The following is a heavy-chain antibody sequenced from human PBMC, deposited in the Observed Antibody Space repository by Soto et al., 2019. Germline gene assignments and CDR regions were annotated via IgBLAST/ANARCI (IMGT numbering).Heavy chain of an antibody. J-gene: IGHJ3*02. D-gene: IGHD2-2*01. Sequence: ASVKVSCKASGGTFSSYAISWVRQAPGQGLEWMGGIIPILGIANYSQKFQGRVTITAYKSTSTAYMELNGLSSEDTAVYFCARALDARGHPPEGGYAFDIWGQGTMVTVSS. CDR3: ARALDARGHPPEGGYAFDI. CDR1: GGTFSSYA. V-gene: IGHV1-69*10. CDR2: IIPILGIA.